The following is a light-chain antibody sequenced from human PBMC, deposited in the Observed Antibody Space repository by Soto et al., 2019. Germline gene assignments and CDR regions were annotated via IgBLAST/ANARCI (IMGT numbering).Light chain of an antibody. CDR1: GSNIGAGYD. V-gene: IGLV1-40*01. CDR3: QSYDSTQRGYV. J-gene: IGLJ1*01. Sequence: QSVLTQPPSVSGAPGQRATISCTGTGSNIGAGYDLHWYRQRPGTAPKLLIYDDNNRPSGVPDRFSGPKSGTSASLAISGLQAEDEADYYCQSYDSTQRGYVLGHGTKGTVL. CDR2: DDN.